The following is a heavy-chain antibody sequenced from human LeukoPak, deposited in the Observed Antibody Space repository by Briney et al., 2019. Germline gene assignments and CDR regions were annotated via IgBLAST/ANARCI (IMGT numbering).Heavy chain of an antibody. CDR3: ARVSSLGYYFDC. V-gene: IGHV4-59*11. D-gene: IGHD2-2*01. J-gene: IGHJ4*02. CDR1: GGSSSRHY. CDR2: IYYSGST. Sequence: SETLSLTCTVSGGSSSRHYWSWIRQPPGKGLEWIGHIYYSGSTNYNPSLESRVTISVDTSKDQFSLNLSSVTAADTAVYYCARVSSLGYYFDCWGQGTLVTVSS.